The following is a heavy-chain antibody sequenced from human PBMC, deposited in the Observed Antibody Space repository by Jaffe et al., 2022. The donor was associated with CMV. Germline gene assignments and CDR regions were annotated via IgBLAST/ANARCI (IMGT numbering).Heavy chain of an antibody. CDR1: GFTFSSYE. Sequence: EVQLVESGGGLVQPGGSLRLSCAASGFTFSSYEMNWVRQAPGKGLEWVSYISSSGSTIYYADSVKGRFTISRDNAKNSLYLQMNSLRAEDTAVYYCAREHGGNSYGFDYWGQGTLVTVSS. CDR3: AREHGGNSYGFDY. D-gene: IGHD2-15*01. V-gene: IGHV3-48*03. CDR2: ISSSGSTI. J-gene: IGHJ4*02.